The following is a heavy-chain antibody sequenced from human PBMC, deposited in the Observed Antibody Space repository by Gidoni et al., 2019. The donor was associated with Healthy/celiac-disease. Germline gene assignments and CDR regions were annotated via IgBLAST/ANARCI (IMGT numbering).Heavy chain of an antibody. V-gene: IGHV3-30-3*01. CDR2: KSYDGSNK. D-gene: IGHD5-18*01. CDR1: GFTFSRYA. CDR3: ARERSTAFDY. Sequence: QVQLVESGGGVVQPGRSLRLSCAASGFTFSRYAMHWVRQAPGKGLEWVAVKSYDGSNKYYADSVKGRFTSSRDNSKNTLYLQMNSLRAEDTAVYYCARERSTAFDYWGQGTLVTVSS. J-gene: IGHJ4*02.